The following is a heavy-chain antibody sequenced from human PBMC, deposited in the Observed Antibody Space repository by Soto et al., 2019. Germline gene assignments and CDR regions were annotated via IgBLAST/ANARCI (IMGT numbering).Heavy chain of an antibody. CDR1: GFTFSSYA. CDR2: ISGSGGST. J-gene: IGHJ4*02. CDR3: AKDLEQWLGVDY. Sequence: EVQLLESGGGLVQPGGSLRLSCAASGFTFSSYAMSWVRQAPGKGLEWVSAISGSGGSTYYADSVKGRFTISRDNSKNTLYLQMNRLRAEDTAVYYCAKDLEQWLGVDYWGQGTLVTVSS. V-gene: IGHV3-23*01. D-gene: IGHD6-19*01.